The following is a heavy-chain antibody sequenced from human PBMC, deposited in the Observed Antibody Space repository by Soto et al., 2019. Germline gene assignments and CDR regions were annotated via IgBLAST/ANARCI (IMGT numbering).Heavy chain of an antibody. CDR3: ARSRDGYKLRGHYYYYYGMDV. V-gene: IGHV2-70*01. Sequence: SGPTLVNPTQTLTLTCTFSGFSLSTSGMCVSWIRQPPGKALEWLALIDWDDDKYYSTSLKTRLTISKDTSKNQVVLTMTNMDPVDTATYYCARSRDGYKLRGHYYYYYGMDVWGQGTKVTV. D-gene: IGHD1-1*01. CDR2: IDWDDDK. J-gene: IGHJ6*02. CDR1: GFSLSTSGMC.